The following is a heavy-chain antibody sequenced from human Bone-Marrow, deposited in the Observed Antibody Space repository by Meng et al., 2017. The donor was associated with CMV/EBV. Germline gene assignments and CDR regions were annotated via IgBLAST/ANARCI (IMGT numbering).Heavy chain of an antibody. J-gene: IGHJ4*02. Sequence: ASVKVSCKASGYTFTSYDINWVRQATGQGLEWMGWMNPNSGNTGYAQKFQGRVTITRNTSISTAYMELRSLRSDDTAVYYCARHRITIFGVVILYYFDYWGQGTRVTVSS. D-gene: IGHD3-3*01. CDR3: ARHRITIFGVVILYYFDY. CDR2: MNPNSGNT. CDR1: GYTFTSYD. V-gene: IGHV1-8*03.